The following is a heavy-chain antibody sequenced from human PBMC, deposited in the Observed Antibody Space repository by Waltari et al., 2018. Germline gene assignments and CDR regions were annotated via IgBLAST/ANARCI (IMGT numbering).Heavy chain of an antibody. CDR3: ASWGEQYFDY. CDR1: GGSFSGYY. D-gene: IGHD3-16*01. Sequence: QVQLQQWGAGLLKPSETLSLTCAVYGGSFSGYYWSWIRQPPGKGLEWIGEINHSESTNYNPSLKSRVTISVDTSKNQFSLKLSSVTAADTAVYYCASWGEQYFDYRGQGTLVTVSS. V-gene: IGHV4-34*01. CDR2: INHSEST. J-gene: IGHJ4*02.